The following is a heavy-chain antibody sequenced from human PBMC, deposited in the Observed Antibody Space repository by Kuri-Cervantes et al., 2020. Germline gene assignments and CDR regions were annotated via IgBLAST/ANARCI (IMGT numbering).Heavy chain of an antibody. D-gene: IGHD7-27*01. Sequence: SQTLSLTCGVSGGSISSSKWWTWIRLPPGKGLEWIGEIFVSGSTNYNPSLKSRVTISIDTSKNQFSLKLSSVTAADTAVYYCARTGTGGSIEYYFDYWGQGTLVTVSS. V-gene: IGHV4-4*02. J-gene: IGHJ4*02. CDR1: GGSISSSKW. CDR3: ARTGTGGSIEYYFDY. CDR2: IFVSGST.